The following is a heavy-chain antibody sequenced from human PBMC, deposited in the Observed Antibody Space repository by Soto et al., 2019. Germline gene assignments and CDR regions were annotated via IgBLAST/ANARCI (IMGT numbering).Heavy chain of an antibody. Sequence: QVQLVQSGAEVKKPGSSVKVSCKTSGGTFSNDIITWVRQAPGQGLEWMGRIIPLLDIANYAQKFQGRVTITADKSTSTAYMELNSLRSEATAVYYCARDSPIGSTFSGYDAIDYWGQGTLVTVSS. CDR3: ARDSPIGSTFSGYDAIDY. D-gene: IGHD5-12*01. CDR1: GGTFSNDI. J-gene: IGHJ4*02. CDR2: IIPLLDIA. V-gene: IGHV1-69*08.